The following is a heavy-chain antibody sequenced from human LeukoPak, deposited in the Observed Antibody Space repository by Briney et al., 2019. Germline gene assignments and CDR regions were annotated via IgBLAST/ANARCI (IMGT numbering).Heavy chain of an antibody. Sequence: PSETLSLTCTVSGGSISSYYWSWIRQPPGKGLEWIGYIYYSGSTNYNPSLKSRVTMSVDTSKNQFSLKLSSVTAADTAVYYCARGTGNDAFDIWGQGTMVTVSS. V-gene: IGHV4-59*12. CDR2: IYYSGST. CDR3: ARGTGNDAFDI. CDR1: GGSISSYY. J-gene: IGHJ3*02. D-gene: IGHD1-1*01.